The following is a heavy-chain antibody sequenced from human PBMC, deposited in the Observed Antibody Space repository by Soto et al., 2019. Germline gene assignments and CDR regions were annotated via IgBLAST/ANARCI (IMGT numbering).Heavy chain of an antibody. J-gene: IGHJ3*02. D-gene: IGHD2-2*01. CDR3: ATLWDIVVVPAANPLDI. V-gene: IGHV1-3*01. Sequence: ASVKVSCKASGYTFTSYAMHWVRRAPGQRLEWMGWINAGNGNTKYSQKFQGRVTITRDTSASTAYMEQSSLRSEDTAVYYCATLWDIVVVPAANPLDIWGQGTMVTVSS. CDR2: INAGNGNT. CDR1: GYTFTSYA.